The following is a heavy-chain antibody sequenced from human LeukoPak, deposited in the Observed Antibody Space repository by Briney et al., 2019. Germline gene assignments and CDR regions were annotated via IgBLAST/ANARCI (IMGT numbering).Heavy chain of an antibody. CDR3: ANIFGCGEFLYY. Sequence: GGSLRLSCAASGVSFSNNYLTWFRQVPGKGLEWVSYITGRSTYTKYADSEKGRFTISRDNAKNSLYMQMNTLGAEVTSGYYCANIFGCGEFLYYWGQGALVTVSS. CDR1: GVSFSNNY. CDR2: ITGRSTYT. D-gene: IGHD3-10*01. J-gene: IGHJ4*02. V-gene: IGHV3-11*03.